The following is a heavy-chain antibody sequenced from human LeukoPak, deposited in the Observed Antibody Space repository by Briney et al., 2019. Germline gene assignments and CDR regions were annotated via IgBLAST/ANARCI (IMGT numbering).Heavy chain of an antibody. V-gene: IGHV1-69*05. D-gene: IGHD5-18*01. Sequence: SVNVSCNAPGGTFSSYAISWVRQAPGQGHERMGGIIPIFGTANYAQKFQGRVTITTDESTSTAYMELSSLSSEDTAVYYCASEAMADAFDIWGQGTMVTVSS. CDR2: IIPIFGTA. CDR1: GGTFSSYA. J-gene: IGHJ3*02. CDR3: ASEAMADAFDI.